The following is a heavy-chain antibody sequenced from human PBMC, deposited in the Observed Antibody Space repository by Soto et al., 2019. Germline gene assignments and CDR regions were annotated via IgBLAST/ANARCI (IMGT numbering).Heavy chain of an antibody. CDR2: INTDGTNS. CDR3: AREFCSGGNCYTYYFDP. Sequence: PGGSLRLSCAASGLTFNRYWMHWVRHAPGKGLVWVSHINTDGTNSNYADSVKGRFTISRDNAKSTLFLQRSSLRDEDTAVYYCAREFCSGGNCYTYYFDPWGQGIPVTVSS. V-gene: IGHV3-74*01. CDR1: GLTFNRYW. D-gene: IGHD2-15*01. J-gene: IGHJ5*02.